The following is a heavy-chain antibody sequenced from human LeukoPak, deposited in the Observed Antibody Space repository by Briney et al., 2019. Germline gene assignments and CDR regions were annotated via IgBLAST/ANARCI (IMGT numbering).Heavy chain of an antibody. J-gene: IGHJ4*02. D-gene: IGHD4-17*01. Sequence: PGGSLRLSCTASGFTFDNNGMHWVRQAPGKGLEWVAVISYDGSNKYYADSVKGRFTISRDNSKNTLYLQMNSLRAEDTAVYYCAKFILPTVTTGIDYWGQGTLVTVSS. V-gene: IGHV3-30*18. CDR1: GFTFDNNG. CDR3: AKFILPTVTTGIDY. CDR2: ISYDGSNK.